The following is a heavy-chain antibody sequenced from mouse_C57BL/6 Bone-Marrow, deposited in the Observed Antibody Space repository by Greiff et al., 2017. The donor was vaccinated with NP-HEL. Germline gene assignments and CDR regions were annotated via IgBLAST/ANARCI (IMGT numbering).Heavy chain of an antibody. CDR1: GFSFNTYA. Sequence: EVQGVESGGGLVQPKGSLKLSCAASGFSFNTYAMNWVRQAPGKGLEWVARIRSKSNNYATYYADSLKDRFTISRDDSESMIYLQMNNLKTEDTAMYYCVRQGYDGYYLDYWGQGTTLTVSS. J-gene: IGHJ2*01. CDR2: IRSKSNNYAT. D-gene: IGHD2-3*01. CDR3: VRQGYDGYYLDY. V-gene: IGHV10-1*01.